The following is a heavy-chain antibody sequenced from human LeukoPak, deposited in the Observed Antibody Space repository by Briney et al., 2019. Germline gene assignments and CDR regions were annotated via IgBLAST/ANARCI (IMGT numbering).Heavy chain of an antibody. D-gene: IGHD7-27*01. Sequence: GGSLRLSCAASGFTFSSYEMNWVRQAPGKGLEWLSYISSSGSTIYYADSVKGRFTISRDNAKNPLYLQLNSLRAEDTAVYYCAALTGHFGMDVWGQGTTVTVSS. V-gene: IGHV3-48*03. CDR1: GFTFSSYE. CDR2: ISSSGSTI. J-gene: IGHJ6*02. CDR3: AALTGHFGMDV.